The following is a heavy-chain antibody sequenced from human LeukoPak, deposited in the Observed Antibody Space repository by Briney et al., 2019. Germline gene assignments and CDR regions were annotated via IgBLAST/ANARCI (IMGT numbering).Heavy chain of an antibody. CDR3: AKVYCSSPRCFLPFDY. V-gene: IGHV3-23*01. CDR1: GFTFKNFA. J-gene: IGHJ4*02. CDR2: IPYRAGKS. Sequence: GASLRLSCSTSGFTFKNFALSWVRQAPGKGLEWVATIPYRAGKSYYADSVQGRFSISRDDSVKTVYLHLNSLGAGDTAIYYCAKVYCSSPRCFLPFDYWGQGALVTVSS. D-gene: IGHD2-2*01.